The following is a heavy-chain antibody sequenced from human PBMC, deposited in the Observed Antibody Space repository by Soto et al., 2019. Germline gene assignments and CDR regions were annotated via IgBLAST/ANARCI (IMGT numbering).Heavy chain of an antibody. J-gene: IGHJ6*02. CDR3: ATGHRNAAMVTDPPGYYGMDV. Sequence: QVQLVESGGGVVQPGRSLRLSCAASGFTFSSYAMHWVRQAPGKGLEWVAVISYDGSNKYYAESVKGRFTISRDNSKNTLYLQMNSLRAEDTAVYYCATGHRNAAMVTDPPGYYGMDVWGQGTTGTVSS. V-gene: IGHV3-30-3*01. D-gene: IGHD5-18*01. CDR1: GFTFSSYA. CDR2: ISYDGSNK.